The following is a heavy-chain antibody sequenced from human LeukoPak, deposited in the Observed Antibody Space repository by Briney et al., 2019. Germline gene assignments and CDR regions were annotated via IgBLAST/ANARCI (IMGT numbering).Heavy chain of an antibody. V-gene: IGHV3-74*01. J-gene: IGHJ4*02. Sequence: GGSLRLSCAGSGFIFSNYWVHWVRQAPGKELVWVARIDVVGTRTDYADSVRGRFTISRDNAKNTIYLQMNSLTADDTAVYYCVRSMSGRNDFWGQGTVVSVSS. CDR2: IDVVGTRT. CDR1: GFIFSNYW. CDR3: VRSMSGRNDF. D-gene: IGHD3-3*01.